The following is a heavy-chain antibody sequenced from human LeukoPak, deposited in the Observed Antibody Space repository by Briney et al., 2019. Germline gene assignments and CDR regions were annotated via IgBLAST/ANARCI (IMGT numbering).Heavy chain of an antibody. CDR2: IYYSGST. CDR1: GGSISSYS. D-gene: IGHD2-2*01. J-gene: IGHJ3*02. Sequence: PSESLSLTCTVSGGSISSYSWSWIRQPPGHLLPSIGYIYYSGSTNYNPSLKSRVTISVDTSKSHFSLRLYSVTAADTAVYYCARGRVKYQLLSAFDIWGQGTMVTVSS. V-gene: IGHV4-59*01. CDR3: ARGRVKYQLLSAFDI.